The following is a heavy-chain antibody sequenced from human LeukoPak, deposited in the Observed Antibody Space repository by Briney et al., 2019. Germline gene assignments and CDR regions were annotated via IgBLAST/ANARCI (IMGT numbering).Heavy chain of an antibody. CDR3: ARVTFGGVIAFDY. Sequence: SETLSLTCTVSGGSISSYYWSWIRQPPGKGLEWIGYIYYSGSTNYNPTLKSRVTISVDTSKNQFSLKLSSVTAADTAVYYCARVTFGGVIAFDYWGQGTLVTVSS. J-gene: IGHJ4*02. D-gene: IGHD3-16*02. CDR2: IYYSGST. CDR1: GGSISSYY. V-gene: IGHV4-59*01.